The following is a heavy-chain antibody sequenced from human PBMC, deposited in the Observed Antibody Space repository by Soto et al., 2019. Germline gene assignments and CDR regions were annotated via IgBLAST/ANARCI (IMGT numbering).Heavy chain of an antibody. D-gene: IGHD1-7*01. CDR3: AGTPSHQWYYMDV. J-gene: IGHJ6*03. CDR1: GDSVSSNSAA. Sequence: PSQTLSLTCAISGDSVSSNSAAWNWIRLSPSRGLEWLARTYYRSRWYNDYAVSARSRITVNPDTSKNQFSLQLTSVTPEDTAVYYCAGTPSHQWYYMDVGGKGTTVTVSS. CDR2: TYYRSRWYN. V-gene: IGHV6-1*01.